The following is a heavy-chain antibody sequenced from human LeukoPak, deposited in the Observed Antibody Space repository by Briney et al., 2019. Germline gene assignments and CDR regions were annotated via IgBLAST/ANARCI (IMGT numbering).Heavy chain of an antibody. CDR2: IYYSGST. V-gene: IGHV4-39*01. J-gene: IGHJ4*02. CDR3: ARHSSSWYLDY. CDR1: GGSISSGSYY. D-gene: IGHD6-13*01. Sequence: SETLSLTCSVSGGSISSGSYYWGWIRQPPGKGLEWIGSIYYSGSTYYNPSLKSRVTISVDTSKNQFSLKLSSVTAADTAVYYCARHSSSWYLDYWGQGTLVTVSS.